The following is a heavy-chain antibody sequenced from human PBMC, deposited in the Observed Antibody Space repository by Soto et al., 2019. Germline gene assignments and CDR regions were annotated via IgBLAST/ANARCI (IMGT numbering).Heavy chain of an antibody. CDR2: IYYSGST. Sequence: SETLSLTCTVSGGSISSYYWSWIRQPPGKGLEWIGYIYYSGSTNYSPSLKSRVTISVDTSKNQFSLKLSSVTAADTAVYYCARQSYKLLWFEFDYWGQGTLVTVSS. CDR3: ARQSYKLLWFEFDY. J-gene: IGHJ4*02. D-gene: IGHD3-10*01. CDR1: GGSISSYY. V-gene: IGHV4-59*01.